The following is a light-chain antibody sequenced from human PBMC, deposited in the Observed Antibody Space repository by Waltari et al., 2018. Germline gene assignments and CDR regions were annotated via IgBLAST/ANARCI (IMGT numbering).Light chain of an antibody. J-gene: IGKJ3*01. CDR3: QQYDVLQYT. CDR2: DAS. Sequence: DIQMTQSPSSLSASVGDRVTITCQASQDITNCLNWYQQKPGQAPKLLIYDASNLKTVVPSRFSGRGFGTDSTFTISSLQPEDVATYYCQQYDVLQYTFGPGTKVNLK. V-gene: IGKV1-33*01. CDR1: QDITNC.